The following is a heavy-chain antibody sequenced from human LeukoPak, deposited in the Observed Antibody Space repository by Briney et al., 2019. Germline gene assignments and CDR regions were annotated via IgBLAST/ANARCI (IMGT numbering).Heavy chain of an antibody. D-gene: IGHD6-13*01. CDR2: FYPEDGET. J-gene: IGHJ4*02. Sequence: ASVKVSCKVSGYTLTELSMHWVRQAPGKGLEWMGGFYPEDGETIYAQKFQGRVTMTEDTSTDTAYMELSSLRSEDTAVYYCETSRTEQLAAYYFDYWGQGTLVTVSS. CDR3: ETSRTEQLAAYYFDY. V-gene: IGHV1-24*01. CDR1: GYTLTELS.